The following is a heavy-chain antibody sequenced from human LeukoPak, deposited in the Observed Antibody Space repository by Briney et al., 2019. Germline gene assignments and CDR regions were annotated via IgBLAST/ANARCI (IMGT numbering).Heavy chain of an antibody. CDR1: GYTFTGYY. V-gene: IGHV1-2*02. D-gene: IGHD6-13*01. J-gene: IGHJ6*02. CDR3: ARDPYSSSWTGLYYYYGMDV. Sequence: ASVKVSCKASGYTFTGYYMHRVRQAPGQRLEWMGWINPNSGGTNYAQKFQGRVTMTRDTSISTAYMELSRLRSDDTAVYYCARDPYSSSWTGLYYYYGMDVWGQGTTVTVSS. CDR2: INPNSGGT.